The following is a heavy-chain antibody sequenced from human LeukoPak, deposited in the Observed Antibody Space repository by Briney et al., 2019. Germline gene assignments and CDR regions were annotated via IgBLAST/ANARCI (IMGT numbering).Heavy chain of an antibody. V-gene: IGHV3-21*01. CDR3: ARDGRVPKSGAFDI. CDR1: GFTFSSYS. CDR2: ISSSSSYI. J-gene: IGHJ3*02. D-gene: IGHD3/OR15-3a*01. Sequence: GGSLRLSCAASGFTFSSYSMNWVRQAPGKGLEWVSSISSSSSYIYYADSVKGRFTISRDNAKNSLYLQMNSLRAEDTAVYYCARDGRVPKSGAFDIWGQGTMVTVSS.